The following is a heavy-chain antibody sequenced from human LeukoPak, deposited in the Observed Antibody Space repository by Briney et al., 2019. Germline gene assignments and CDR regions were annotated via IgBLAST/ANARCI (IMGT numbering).Heavy chain of an antibody. Sequence: PGGSLRLSCAASGFTFSSYGMHWVRQAPGKGLEWVAFIAYDGNVQYYAESVKGRFTISRDNSKNTLSLQMNSLRTEDTAVYYCAKDKVAMNSALDYWGQGTLVTVSS. V-gene: IGHV3-30*18. CDR3: AKDKVAMNSALDY. D-gene: IGHD5-12*01. CDR2: IAYDGNVQ. J-gene: IGHJ4*02. CDR1: GFTFSSYG.